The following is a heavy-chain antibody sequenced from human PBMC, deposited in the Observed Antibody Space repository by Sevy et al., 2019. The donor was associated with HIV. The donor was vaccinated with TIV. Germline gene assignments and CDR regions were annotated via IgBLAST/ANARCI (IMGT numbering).Heavy chain of an antibody. CDR3: AREEIAVAGTGDAFDI. V-gene: IGHV1-69*06. J-gene: IGHJ3*02. CDR1: GGTFSSYA. D-gene: IGHD6-19*01. CDR2: IIPIFGKA. Sequence: ASVKVSCKASGGTFSSYAIGWVRQAPGQGLEWMGGIIPIFGKANYAQKFQGRVTITADKSTNTAYMELSSLRSEDTAVSYCAREEIAVAGTGDAFDIRGQGTMVTVSS.